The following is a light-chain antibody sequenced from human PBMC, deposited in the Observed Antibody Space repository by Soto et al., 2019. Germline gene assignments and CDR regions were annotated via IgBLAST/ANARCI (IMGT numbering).Light chain of an antibody. Sequence: EIVMTQSPATLSVSPGERATLSCRASQSVSSNLAWYQQKPGQAPRLLIYGASTRATDIPGRFSGSGSGTDFTLTISSLQSEDFAVYYCQQYNNWPLFTFGPGTKVDIK. CDR3: QQYNNWPLFT. CDR1: QSVSSN. V-gene: IGKV3-15*01. CDR2: GAS. J-gene: IGKJ3*01.